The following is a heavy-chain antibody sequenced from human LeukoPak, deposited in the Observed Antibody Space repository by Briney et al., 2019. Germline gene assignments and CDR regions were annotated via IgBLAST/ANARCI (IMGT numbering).Heavy chain of an antibody. V-gene: IGHV3-23*01. Sequence: GESLRLSCAASGFTFSSYAMSWVRQAPGKGLEWVSAISGSGGSTYYADSVKGRFTISRDNSKNTLYLQMNSLRAEDTAVYYCAKGYSGYEKYNWFDPWGQGTLVTVSS. D-gene: IGHD5-12*01. CDR2: ISGSGGST. CDR3: AKGYSGYEKYNWFDP. J-gene: IGHJ5*02. CDR1: GFTFSSYA.